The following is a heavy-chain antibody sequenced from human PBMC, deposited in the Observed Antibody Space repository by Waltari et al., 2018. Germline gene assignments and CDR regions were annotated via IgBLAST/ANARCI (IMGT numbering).Heavy chain of an antibody. CDR1: GFNFRYSA. J-gene: IGHJ1*01. V-gene: IGHV3-30-3*02. D-gene: IGHD2-21*01. CDR3: AKIPDF. CDR2: ITYDGKA. Sequence: QLHLVESGGGVVQPGKSLRLSCAASGFNFRYSAIHWVRQAPGKGLEWVAFITYDGKAEYAGSVRGQFTLSRDNSNNTVTLEMNNLRPEDTALYHCAKIPDFWGQGTLVTVSS.